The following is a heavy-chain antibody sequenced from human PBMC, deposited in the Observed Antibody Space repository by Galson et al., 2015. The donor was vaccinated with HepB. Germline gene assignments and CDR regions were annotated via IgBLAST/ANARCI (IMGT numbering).Heavy chain of an antibody. CDR3: TRQSGERICSPTACTNWFDP. Sequence: SLRLSCAASGFAFSGSSIHWVRQASGRGLEWVGHIRTNANNGATAYGASVKGRFTISRDDSRSTTYLQMNSLKPEDTAVYYCTRQSGERICSPTACTNWFDPWGQGTLVTVSS. D-gene: IGHD2-15*01. CDR2: IRTNANNGAT. V-gene: IGHV3-73*01. J-gene: IGHJ5*02. CDR1: GFAFSGSS.